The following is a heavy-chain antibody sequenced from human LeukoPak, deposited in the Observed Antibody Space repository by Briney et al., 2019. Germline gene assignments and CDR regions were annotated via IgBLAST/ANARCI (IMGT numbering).Heavy chain of an antibody. Sequence: GGSLRLSCAASGFTFSSYSMNGVRHAPGKGLEWVSSISSSSSYIYYADPAKGRFTIYRDNDKNSLLLQINRPRAEDTALYYCARDGGGSRYYYMDVWGKGTTVTVSS. J-gene: IGHJ6*03. CDR2: ISSSSSYI. CDR3: ARDGGGSRYYYMDV. CDR1: GFTFSSYS. V-gene: IGHV3-21*01. D-gene: IGHD3-16*01.